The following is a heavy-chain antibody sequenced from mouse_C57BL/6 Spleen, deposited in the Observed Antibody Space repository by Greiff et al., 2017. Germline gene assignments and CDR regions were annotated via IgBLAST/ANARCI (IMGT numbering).Heavy chain of an antibody. CDR1: GYAFSSYW. J-gene: IGHJ2*02. CDR2: IYPGDGDT. D-gene: IGHD4-1*01. CDR3: ARREEDWDYFDY. Sequence: QVQLQPSGAELVKPGASVKISCKASGYAFSSYWLNWVKQRPGKGLEWIGQIYPGDGDTNYTGKLKGKATLTADKASSTAYVQLRSLTSEDSAVYFCARREEDWDYFDYWGQGTSRTVSS. V-gene: IGHV1-80*01.